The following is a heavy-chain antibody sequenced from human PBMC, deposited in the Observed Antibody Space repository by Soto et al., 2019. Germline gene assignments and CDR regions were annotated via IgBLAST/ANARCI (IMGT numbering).Heavy chain of an antibody. CDR2: VYSSGRT. D-gene: IGHD2-15*01. V-gene: IGHV4-59*01. CDR1: GGSISSYY. J-gene: IGHJ6*03. CDR3: ARSYRRYCSGDSCYAYYYYYMDV. Sequence: QVQLQESGPGLVKPSETLSLTCTFSGGSISSYYWSWIRQPPGKGLERIGSVYSSGRTNYNPSLKSRVTKSVDTSKNQFSRKLSPVHAADTAVYYCARSYRRYCSGDSCYAYYYYYMDVWGKGTTVTVSS.